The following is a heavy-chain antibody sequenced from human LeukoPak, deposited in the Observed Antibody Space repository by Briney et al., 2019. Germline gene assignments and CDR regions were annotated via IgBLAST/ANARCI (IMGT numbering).Heavy chain of an antibody. D-gene: IGHD5-18*01. CDR2: IYHSGST. J-gene: IGHJ4*02. CDR1: GGSISSGGYS. Sequence: SQTLSLTCAVSGGSISSGGYSWSWIRQPPGKGLEWIGYIYHSGSTYYNPSLKSRVTISVDRSKNQFSLKLSSVTAADTAVCYCARGGYSYGHYYFDYWGQGALVTVSS. V-gene: IGHV4-30-2*01. CDR3: ARGGYSYGHYYFDY.